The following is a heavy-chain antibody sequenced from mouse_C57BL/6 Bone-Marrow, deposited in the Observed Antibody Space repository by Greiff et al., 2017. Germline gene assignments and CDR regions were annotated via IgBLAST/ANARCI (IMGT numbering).Heavy chain of an antibody. CDR1: GFSFNTYA. CDR2: IRSKSNNYAT. J-gene: IGHJ3*01. V-gene: IGHV10-1*01. CDR3: GRPPWDEGN. Sequence: EVKLQESGGGLVQPKGSLKLSCAASGFSFNTYAMNWVRPAPGKGLEWVARIRSKSNNYATYYADSVKDRFTISRDDSESMLYLQRNNSKTEDTVKYYGGRPPWDEGNWGQGTLVTVSA. D-gene: IGHD4-1*01.